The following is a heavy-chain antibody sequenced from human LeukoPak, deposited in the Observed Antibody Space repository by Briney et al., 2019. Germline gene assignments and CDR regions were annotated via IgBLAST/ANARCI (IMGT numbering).Heavy chain of an antibody. D-gene: IGHD2-8*01. V-gene: IGHV3-23*01. J-gene: IGHJ6*03. CDR3: AKDRCSNGIGCLYYYMDV. CDR2: ISCGAAST. CDR1: GFTFNFYG. Sequence: GGTLRLSCAASGFTFNFYGMSWVRQAPGKGLEWVSGISCGAASTNYADSVKGRFTISRDNSKNTLYLQMNTLRAEDTAVYYCAKDRCSNGIGCLYYYMDVWGKGTTVTISS.